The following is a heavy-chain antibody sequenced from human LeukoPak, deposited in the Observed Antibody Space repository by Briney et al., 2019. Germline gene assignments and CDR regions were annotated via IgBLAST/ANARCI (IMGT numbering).Heavy chain of an antibody. CDR2: IYYSGNT. D-gene: IGHD3-10*01. Sequence: PSETLSLTCTVSGGSISSYYWSWIRQPPGKRLEWIGYIYYSGNTNYNPSLKSRVAISINTSKNQFSLRLSSVTAADTAVYYCARVGDGNFDYWGQGTLVTVSS. J-gene: IGHJ4*02. CDR3: ARVGDGNFDY. V-gene: IGHV4-59*01. CDR1: GGSISSYY.